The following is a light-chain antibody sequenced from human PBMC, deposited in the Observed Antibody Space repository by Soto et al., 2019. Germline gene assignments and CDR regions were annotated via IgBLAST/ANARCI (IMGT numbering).Light chain of an antibody. CDR1: QNVSTN. CDR3: QQYNNWPANT. CDR2: GAS. J-gene: IGKJ2*01. Sequence: DTVMTQSPATLSLSPGERATLSCRASQNVSTNLAWYQQKPGQAPRLLINGASTRATGIPARFSGSGSGTEFTLTISSLQSEDFAVYYCQQYNNWPANTFGQGTKLEIK. V-gene: IGKV3-15*01.